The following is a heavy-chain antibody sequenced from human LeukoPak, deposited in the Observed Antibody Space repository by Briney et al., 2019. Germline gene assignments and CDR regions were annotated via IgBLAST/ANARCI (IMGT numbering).Heavy chain of an antibody. CDR1: GYTFTKYY. CDR2: INPNNYDT. J-gene: IGHJ4*02. V-gene: IGHV1-2*02. Sequence: ASVKVSCKSSGYTFTKYYLHWVRQAPGQGLEWMGWINPNNYDTNYAQKFQGRVTMTRDTSITTAYMELSRLRSDDTAVYYCARDERYDSSGYPFDYWGQGTLVTVFS. CDR3: ARDERYDSSGYPFDY. D-gene: IGHD3-22*01.